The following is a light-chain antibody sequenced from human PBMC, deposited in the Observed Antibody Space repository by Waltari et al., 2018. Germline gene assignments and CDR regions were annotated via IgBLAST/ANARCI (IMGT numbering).Light chain of an antibody. J-gene: IGLJ7*01. CDR2: KDS. CDR3: QSTDDNYDVL. CDR1: SGRIHSKD. V-gene: IGLV6-57*03. Sequence: VLTQAHSVSGSPGQTVTISCIRRSGRIHSKDVPWYQQRPGSAPTTVIYKDSRRPSGVPHRFSGAVDRSSNSASLIISGVTSEDEADYYCQSTDDNYDVLFGGGTRLTVL.